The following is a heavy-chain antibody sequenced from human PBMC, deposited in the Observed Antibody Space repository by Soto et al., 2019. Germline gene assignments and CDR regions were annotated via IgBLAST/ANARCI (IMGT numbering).Heavy chain of an antibody. CDR1: GGSMSSSNW. Sequence: PXETLSLTCSVSGGSMSSSNWWSWVRQPPGKGLEWIGEIYHSGSTNYNPSLKSRVTISVDKSKNQFSLKLSSVTAADTAVYYCASGRSPPLHGSGSKNWFDPWGQGTLVTVSS. CDR2: IYHSGST. CDR3: ASGRSPPLHGSGSKNWFDP. D-gene: IGHD3-10*01. J-gene: IGHJ5*02. V-gene: IGHV4-4*02.